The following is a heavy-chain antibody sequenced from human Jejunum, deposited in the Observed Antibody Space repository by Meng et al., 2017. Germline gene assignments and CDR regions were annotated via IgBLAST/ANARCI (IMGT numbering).Heavy chain of an antibody. CDR2: MSSSGDKI. J-gene: IGHJ4*02. D-gene: IGHD3-22*01. CDR1: GFRFGDYY. Sequence: QGRRGESGGGLVKLGGSLRISCAASGFRFGDYYMSWIRQDTGKGPEWVAYMSSSGDKIDYADSTKGRFSISRDNAKNSLYLQMNSLRVEDTAMYYCARDYDTNGYYYYFDYWGQGTVVTVSS. CDR3: ARDYDTNGYYYYFDY. V-gene: IGHV3-11*01.